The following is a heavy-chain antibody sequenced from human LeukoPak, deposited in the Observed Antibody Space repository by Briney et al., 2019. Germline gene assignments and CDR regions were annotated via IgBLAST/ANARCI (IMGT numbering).Heavy chain of an antibody. V-gene: IGHV3-21*04. J-gene: IGHJ4*02. CDR3: VKDDGWVQYAN. D-gene: IGHD5-24*01. CDR2: ISSSSSYI. Sequence: GGSLRLSCVASGFTFSSYAMNWVRQAPGQGLEWVSSISSSSSYIYYADSVKGRFTISRDNAKNSLYLQMNSLSAEDAAVYYCVKDDGWVQYANWGQGTLVTVSS. CDR1: GFTFSSYA.